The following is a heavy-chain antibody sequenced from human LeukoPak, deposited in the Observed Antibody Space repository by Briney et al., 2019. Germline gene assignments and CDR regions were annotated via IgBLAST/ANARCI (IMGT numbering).Heavy chain of an antibody. CDR3: ARGRPDGSGSYYKFDP. CDR1: GYSISSGYY. Sequence: SETLSLTCTVSGYSISSGYYWGWIRQPPGKGLEWIGSIYHSGSTYYNPSLKSRVTISVDTSKKRFSLKLSSVTAADTAVYYCARGRPDGSGSYYKFDPWGQGTLVTVSS. D-gene: IGHD3-10*01. J-gene: IGHJ5*02. CDR2: IYHSGST. V-gene: IGHV4-38-2*02.